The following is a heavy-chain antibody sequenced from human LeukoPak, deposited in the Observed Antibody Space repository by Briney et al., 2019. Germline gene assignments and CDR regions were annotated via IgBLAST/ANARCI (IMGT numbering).Heavy chain of an antibody. CDR2: INPNGGGT. J-gene: IGHJ4*02. CDR3: ARGTGGPNYFDY. V-gene: IGHV1-2*02. CDR1: GYTFTGYY. Sequence: GASVKVSCNASGYTFTGYYILWVRQAPGQGLEWMAWINPNGGGTNYAQKFQGRVAVTRDSSISTAYMELSGLTSDDTAVFYCARGTGGPNYFDYWGQATLVTVSS. D-gene: IGHD7-27*01.